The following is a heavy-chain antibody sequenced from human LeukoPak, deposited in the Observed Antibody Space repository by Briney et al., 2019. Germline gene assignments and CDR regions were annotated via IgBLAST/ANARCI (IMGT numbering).Heavy chain of an antibody. CDR2: IADDGRSK. V-gene: IGHV3-30*18. CDR3: AKRPSDYGDYVSYFDY. Sequence: GGSLRLSCAASGFSFISYGMHWVRQAPGKGLEWVGVIADDGRSKDYADSVKGRFTISRDNSKDTLYLQMNSLRDEDTAVYYCAKRPSDYGDYVSYFDYWGQGTLVTVSS. D-gene: IGHD4-17*01. J-gene: IGHJ4*02. CDR1: GFSFISYG.